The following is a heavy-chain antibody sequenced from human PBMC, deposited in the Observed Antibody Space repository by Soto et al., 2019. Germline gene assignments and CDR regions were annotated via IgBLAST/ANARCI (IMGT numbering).Heavy chain of an antibody. D-gene: IGHD2-8*01. V-gene: IGHV4-39*07. J-gene: IGHJ6*02. CDR3: ARDRVRSSGYYVMDC. CDR1: GGSISSSSYY. CDR2: IFYSGST. Sequence: SETLSLTCTVSGGSISSSSYYWGWIRQPPGKGLEWIGSIFYSGSTYYNPSLKSRVTISVDRSKNQFSLKVSSVTAADAAVYYCARDRVRSSGYYVMDCWGRGTTVTGSS.